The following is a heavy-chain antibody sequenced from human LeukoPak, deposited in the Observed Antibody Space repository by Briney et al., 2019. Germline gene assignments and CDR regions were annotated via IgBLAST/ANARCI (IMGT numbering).Heavy chain of an antibody. Sequence: SQTLSLTCAVSGGSISSGGYSWSWIRQPPGKGLEWIGYIYRSGSTYYNPSLKSRVTISVDRSKNQFSLKLSSVTAADTAVYYCASYSYGYIYWGQGTLVTVSS. J-gene: IGHJ4*02. CDR3: ASYSYGYIY. CDR1: GGSISSGGYS. V-gene: IGHV4-30-2*01. CDR2: IYRSGST. D-gene: IGHD5-18*01.